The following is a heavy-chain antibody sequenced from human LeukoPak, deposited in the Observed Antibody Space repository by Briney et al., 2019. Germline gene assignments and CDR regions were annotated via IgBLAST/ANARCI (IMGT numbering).Heavy chain of an antibody. CDR2: IKPDGSER. D-gene: IGHD3-16*01. Sequence: WVASIKPDGSERKYVASVKGRFTISRDNADNSLYLQMTSLRAEDTALYYCARKVWENDYWGQGTLVTVSS. CDR3: ARKVWENDY. J-gene: IGHJ4*02. V-gene: IGHV3-7*04.